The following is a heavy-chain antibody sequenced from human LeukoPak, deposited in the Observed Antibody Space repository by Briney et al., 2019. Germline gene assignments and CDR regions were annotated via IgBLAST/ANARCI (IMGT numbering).Heavy chain of an antibody. CDR3: ARAYYYDSSGYQGDFDY. J-gene: IGHJ4*02. D-gene: IGHD3-22*01. V-gene: IGHV1-18*01. CDR2: ISAYNGKT. CDR1: GYTFTSYG. Sequence: GASVKVSCKASGYTFTSYGISWVRQAPGQGLEWMGWISAYNGKTNYAQKFQGRVTMTTDTSTSTAYMELRSLRSDDTAVYYCARAYYYDSSGYQGDFDYWGQGTLVTVSS.